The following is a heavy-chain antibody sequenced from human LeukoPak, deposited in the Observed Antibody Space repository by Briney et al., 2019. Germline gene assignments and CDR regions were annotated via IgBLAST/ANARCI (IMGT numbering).Heavy chain of an antibody. Sequence: SETLSLTCTVSRGSVSSSTYYWSWVRQPPGKGLEWIASIYYTGSTYYNPSLKSRVTISLDMSKNEFFLKMTSVTAADTAVYFCTAEKNGSPHYWGQGIQVTVSS. J-gene: IGHJ4*02. CDR1: RGSVSSSTYY. V-gene: IGHV4-39*07. D-gene: IGHD2-8*01. CDR3: TAEKNGSPHY. CDR2: IYYTGST.